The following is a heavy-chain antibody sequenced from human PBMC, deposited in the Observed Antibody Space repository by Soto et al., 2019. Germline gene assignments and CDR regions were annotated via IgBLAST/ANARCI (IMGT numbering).Heavy chain of an antibody. Sequence: PWGSLILSCAASVFTFRIYSRNWVRQTQEKGLEWVSSISSTSTYTHYADSVKGRFTISRDNANNSLFLQMNSRRAEDTAIYYCARDLALAGNYWGQGALVTVSS. J-gene: IGHJ4*02. CDR3: ARDLALAGNY. CDR1: VFTFRIYS. D-gene: IGHD6-19*01. CDR2: ISSTSTYT. V-gene: IGHV3-21*01.